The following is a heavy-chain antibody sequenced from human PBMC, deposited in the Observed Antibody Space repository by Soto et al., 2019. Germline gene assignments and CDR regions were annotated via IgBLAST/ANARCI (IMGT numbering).Heavy chain of an antibody. CDR2: IIPIFGTT. Sequence: SVKVSCKASGGNFSNYAIFWVRQAPGQGLEWMGGIIPIFGTTNYAHQFQDRVTITADQFTSTAYMELGSLRSDDTAVYYCARAYKTYYYDISGYYYDYWGQGTLVTVSS. D-gene: IGHD3-22*01. CDR1: GGNFSNYA. V-gene: IGHV1-69*13. J-gene: IGHJ4*02. CDR3: ARAYKTYYYDISGYYYDY.